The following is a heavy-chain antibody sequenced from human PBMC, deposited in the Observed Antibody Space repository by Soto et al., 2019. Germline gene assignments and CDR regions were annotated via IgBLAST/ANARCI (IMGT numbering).Heavy chain of an antibody. CDR2: ISSSSSTI. V-gene: IGHV3-48*01. D-gene: IGHD3-3*01. CDR1: GFTFSSYS. CDR3: ARGDYDFWSGPDV. J-gene: IGHJ6*04. Sequence: GGSLRLSCAASGFTFSSYSMNWVRQAPGKGLEWVSYISSSSSTIYYADSVKGRFTISRDNAKNPLYLQMNSLRAEDTAVYYCARGDYDFWSGPDVWGKGTTVTVSS.